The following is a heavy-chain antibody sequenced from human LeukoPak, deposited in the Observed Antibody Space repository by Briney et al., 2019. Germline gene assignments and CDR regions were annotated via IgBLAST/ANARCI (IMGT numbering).Heavy chain of an antibody. D-gene: IGHD3-22*01. CDR2: IIPMFRTA. Sequence: SVKVSCKASGGTFIRSAVNWVRQAPGQGLEWMGGIIPMFRTANYAQKFRGRVTITADESTSTAYMELNSPRSEDTAVYYCARDASIHDSSSYYFLWWGQGTLVTVSS. CDR1: GGTFIRSA. V-gene: IGHV1-69*01. CDR3: ARDASIHDSSSYYFLW. J-gene: IGHJ4*02.